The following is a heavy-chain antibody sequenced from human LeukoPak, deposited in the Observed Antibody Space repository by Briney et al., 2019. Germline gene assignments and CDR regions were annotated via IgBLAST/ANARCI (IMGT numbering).Heavy chain of an antibody. CDR1: GFTFSSYA. J-gene: IGHJ6*02. CDR3: ARDQSVTNYYYGMDV. V-gene: IGHV3-23*01. CDR2: INGGGDST. Sequence: GGSLRLSCAASGFTFSSYAMSWVRQAPGKGLEWVSGINGGGDSTYYVDSVKGRFTISRDNSENTLYLQMNSLRAEDTAVYYCARDQSVTNYYYGMDVWGQGTTVTVSS. D-gene: IGHD4-17*01.